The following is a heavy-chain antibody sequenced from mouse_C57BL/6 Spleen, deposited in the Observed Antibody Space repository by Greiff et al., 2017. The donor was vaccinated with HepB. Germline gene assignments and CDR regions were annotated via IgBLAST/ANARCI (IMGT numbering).Heavy chain of an antibody. Sequence: EVKLMESGGGLVKPGGSLKLSCAASGFTFSSYAMSWVRQTPEKRLEWVATISDGGSYTYYPDNVKGRFTISRDNAKNNLYLQMSHLKSEDTAMYYCARDHYDYVWYFDVWGTGTTVTVSS. CDR3: ARDHYDYVWYFDV. CDR2: ISDGGSYT. J-gene: IGHJ1*03. D-gene: IGHD2-4*01. CDR1: GFTFSSYA. V-gene: IGHV5-4*01.